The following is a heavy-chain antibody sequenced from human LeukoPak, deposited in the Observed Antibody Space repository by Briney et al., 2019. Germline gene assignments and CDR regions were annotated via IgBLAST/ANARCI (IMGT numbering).Heavy chain of an antibody. CDR1: GFTFSSYS. Sequence: PGGSLRLSCAASGFTFSSYSMNRVRQAPGKGLEWVSSISSSSSYIYYADSVKGRFTISRDNAKNSLYLQMNSLRAEDTAVYYCARDQRTSFDYWGQGTLVTVSS. D-gene: IGHD2-2*01. J-gene: IGHJ4*02. CDR2: ISSSSSYI. V-gene: IGHV3-21*01. CDR3: ARDQRTSFDY.